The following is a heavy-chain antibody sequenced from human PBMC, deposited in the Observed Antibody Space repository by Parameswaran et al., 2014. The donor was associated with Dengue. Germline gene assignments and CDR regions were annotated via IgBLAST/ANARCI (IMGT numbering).Heavy chain of an antibody. D-gene: IGHD2-15*01. CDR3: ARDVGDNYYYMDV. Sequence: WVRQAPGQGLEWMGIINPSGGSTSYAQKFQGRVTMTRDTSTSTVYMELSSLRSEDTAVYYRARDVGDNYYYMDVWGKGTTVTVS. CDR2: INPSGGST. J-gene: IGHJ6*03. V-gene: IGHV1-46*01.